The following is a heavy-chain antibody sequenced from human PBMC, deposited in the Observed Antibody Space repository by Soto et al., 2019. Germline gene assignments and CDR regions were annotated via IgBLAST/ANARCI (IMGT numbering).Heavy chain of an antibody. CDR3: ARVAGDCSSTSCYYYYYGMDV. D-gene: IGHD2-2*01. Sequence: SVKVSCKASGGTFSSYAISWVRQAPGQGLEWMGGIIPIFGTANYAQKFQGRVTITADESTSTAYMELSSLRSEDTAVYYCARVAGDCSSTSCYYYYYGMDVWGQGTTVTVSS. CDR1: GGTFSSYA. V-gene: IGHV1-69*13. CDR2: IIPIFGTA. J-gene: IGHJ6*02.